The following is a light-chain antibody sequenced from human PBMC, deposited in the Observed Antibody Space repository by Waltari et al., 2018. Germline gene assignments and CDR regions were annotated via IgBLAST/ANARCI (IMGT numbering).Light chain of an antibody. V-gene: IGKV3-20*01. CDR1: HSVSSNN. Sequence: EIVLPQSPGTFSLYPGDRATLSCRASHSVSSNNLPWYQQKPCQAPRLLIYAASSRATGITDRFSGSGSGTDFTLTISRVEPEYFAVYYCQQYANSPRTFGQGTKVEIK. J-gene: IGKJ1*01. CDR2: AAS. CDR3: QQYANSPRT.